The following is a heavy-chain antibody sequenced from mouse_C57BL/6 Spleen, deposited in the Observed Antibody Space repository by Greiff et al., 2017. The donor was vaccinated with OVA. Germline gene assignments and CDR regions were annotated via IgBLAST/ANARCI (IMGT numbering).Heavy chain of an antibody. Sequence: EVMLVESGPELVKPGASVKISCKASGYSFTGYYMNWVKQSPEKSLEWIGEINPSTGGTTYNQKFKAKATLTVDKSSSTAYMQLKSLTSEDSAVYYCARREDGNYLDYAMDYWGQGTSVTVSS. D-gene: IGHD2-1*01. V-gene: IGHV1-42*01. CDR3: ARREDGNYLDYAMDY. CDR1: GYSFTGYY. CDR2: INPSTGGT. J-gene: IGHJ4*01.